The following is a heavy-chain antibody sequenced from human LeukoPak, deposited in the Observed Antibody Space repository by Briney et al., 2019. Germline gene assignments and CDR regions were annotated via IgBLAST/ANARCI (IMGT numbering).Heavy chain of an antibody. Sequence: GGSLRLSCAASGFTFSNAWMNWVCQAPGKGLEWVGRIKSKTDGGTTDYAAPVKGRFTISRDDSKNTLYLQMNSLKTEDTAVYYCTTDDYYDSSGYYHADGYFDYWGQGTLVTVSS. J-gene: IGHJ4*02. CDR2: IKSKTDGGTT. CDR1: GFTFSNAW. CDR3: TTDDYYDSSGYYHADGYFDY. V-gene: IGHV3-15*07. D-gene: IGHD3-22*01.